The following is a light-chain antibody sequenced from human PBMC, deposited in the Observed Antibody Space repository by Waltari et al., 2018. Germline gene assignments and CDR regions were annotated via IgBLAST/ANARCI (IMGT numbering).Light chain of an antibody. CDR1: QIISSW. J-gene: IGKJ1*01. CDR3: QQYNSYSPT. CDR2: DAS. Sequence: DIQMTQSPSTLSASVGDRVTITCRDSQIISSWLAWYQQKPGKAPKLLIYDASSLESGVPSRFSGSGSGTEFTLTISSLQPDDFATYYCQQYNSYSPTFGQGTKVEIK. V-gene: IGKV1-5*01.